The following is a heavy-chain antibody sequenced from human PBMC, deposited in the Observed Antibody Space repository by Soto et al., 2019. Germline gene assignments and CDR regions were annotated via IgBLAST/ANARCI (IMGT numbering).Heavy chain of an antibody. J-gene: IGHJ6*02. CDR2: IDPSDSYT. D-gene: IGHD1-26*01. V-gene: IGHV5-10-1*01. CDR1: GYSFTSYW. CDR3: ATILMGGPTPSHYGMDV. Sequence: PGESLKISCKGSGYSFTSYWISWVRQMPGKGLEWMGRIDPSDSYTNYSPSFQGHVTISADKSISTAYLQWSSLKASDTAMYYWATILMGGPTPSHYGMDVGAHGTRVTVSS.